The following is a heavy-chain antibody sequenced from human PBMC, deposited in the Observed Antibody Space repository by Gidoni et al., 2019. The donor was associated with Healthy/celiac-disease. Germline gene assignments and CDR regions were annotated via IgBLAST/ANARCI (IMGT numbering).Heavy chain of an antibody. D-gene: IGHD3-3*01. V-gene: IGHV4-31*03. J-gene: IGHJ6*02. CDR3: ARDYVNEGYYDFWSGYLTPSGNYYYGMDV. CDR1: GCSISSGGYY. Sequence: QVQLQESGPGLVKPSQTLSLTCTVSGCSISSGGYYWSWIRQHPGKGLEWIGYIYYSGSPYYNPSLKSRVTISVDTSKNQFSLKLSSVTAADTAVYYCARDYVNEGYYDFWSGYLTPSGNYYYGMDVWGQGTTVTVSS. CDR2: IYYSGSP.